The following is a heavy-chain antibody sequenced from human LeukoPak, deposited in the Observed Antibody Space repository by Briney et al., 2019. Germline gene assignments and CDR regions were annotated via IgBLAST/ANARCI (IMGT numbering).Heavy chain of an antibody. CDR1: GFTVSTSY. V-gene: IGHV3-53*01. D-gene: IGHD3-10*01. CDR2: ISTGGTT. CDR3: TRDCCGSGSHDY. J-gene: IGHJ4*02. Sequence: GGSLRLSCAASGFTVSTSYMSWVRQVSGEGLEFVSLISTGGTTDYADSVKGRFTISRDNAKNSLYLQMNTLRAEDTAVYYCTRDCCGSGSHDYWGQGALVTVSS.